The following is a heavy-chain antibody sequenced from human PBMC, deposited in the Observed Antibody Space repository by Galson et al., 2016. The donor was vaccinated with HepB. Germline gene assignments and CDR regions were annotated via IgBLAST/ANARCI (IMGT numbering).Heavy chain of an antibody. CDR2: IFHSGDT. CDR1: GGSIGSRNW. Sequence: SETLSLTCSVSGGSIGSRNWWSWVRQSPGKGLEWIGEIFHSGDTNYNPSLKDRVTLSIDESRSQFSLELRSMTAADTALYFCARDCSGGSCPTGGYDVFDFWGQGTTVLVSS. J-gene: IGHJ3*01. D-gene: IGHD2-15*01. V-gene: IGHV4-4*02. CDR3: ARDCSGGSCPTGGYDVFDF.